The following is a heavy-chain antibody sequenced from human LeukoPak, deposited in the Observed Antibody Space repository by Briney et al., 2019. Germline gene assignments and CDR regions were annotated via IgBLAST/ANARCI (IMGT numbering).Heavy chain of an antibody. V-gene: IGHV1-2*02. CDR1: GYTFTGYY. D-gene: IGHD1-1*01. CDR2: INPNSGGT. Sequence: ASVTVSCKASGYTFTGYYMHWVRQAPGQGLEWMGWINPNSGGTNYAQKFQGRVTMTRDTSISTAYMELSRLRSDDTAVYYCARGRHNWNERVDYWGQGTLVTVSS. J-gene: IGHJ4*02. CDR3: ARGRHNWNERVDY.